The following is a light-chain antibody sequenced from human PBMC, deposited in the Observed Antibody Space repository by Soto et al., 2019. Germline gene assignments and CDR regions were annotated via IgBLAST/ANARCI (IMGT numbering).Light chain of an antibody. CDR1: SSDVGGYNY. CDR3: SSFTSKSTEV. Sequence: QSALTQPASVSGSPGQSITISCTGTSSDVGGYNYVSWYQQHPDKAPKLMMYDASNRPSGVSNRFSGSKSGNTASLTISGLQSEDEADYFCSSFTSKSTEVFGTGTKLTVL. J-gene: IGLJ1*01. V-gene: IGLV2-14*03. CDR2: DAS.